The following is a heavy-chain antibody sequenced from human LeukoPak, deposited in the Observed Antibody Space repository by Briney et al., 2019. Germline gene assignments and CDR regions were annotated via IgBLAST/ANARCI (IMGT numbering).Heavy chain of an antibody. Sequence: GGSLRLSCAASGFAFSSNAMSWVRQAPGKGPEWVSGISGSAASTYYADSVKGRFTISRDNSKNTLYLQMGTVRAEDTALYYCAKVGGTMRGRLDIWGHGTMVTVSS. CDR1: GFAFSSNA. CDR2: ISGSAAST. V-gene: IGHV3-23*01. J-gene: IGHJ3*02. CDR3: AKVGGTMRGRLDI. D-gene: IGHD3-16*01.